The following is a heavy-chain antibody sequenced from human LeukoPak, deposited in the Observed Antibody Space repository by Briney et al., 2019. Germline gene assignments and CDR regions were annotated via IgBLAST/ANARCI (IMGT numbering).Heavy chain of an antibody. Sequence: ASVKVSCKASGYTFTGYYIHWVRQAPGQGLEWMGWINPNSGGTNYAQKFQGRVTMTRDTSISTAYMELSRLRSDDTAVYYCARVGANGTTSPLDYWGQGTLVTVSS. D-gene: IGHD1-1*01. J-gene: IGHJ4*02. CDR1: GYTFTGYY. V-gene: IGHV1-2*02. CDR3: ARVGANGTTSPLDY. CDR2: INPNSGGT.